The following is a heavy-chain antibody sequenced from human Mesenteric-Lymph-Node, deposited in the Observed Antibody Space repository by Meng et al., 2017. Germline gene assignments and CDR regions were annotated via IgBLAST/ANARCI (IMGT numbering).Heavy chain of an antibody. J-gene: IGHJ4*02. D-gene: IGHD5-12*01. Sequence: QVQLQQWGAGLLKPSETLSLTCAVNGGSLSGAYWNWIRQPPGKGLEWIGEINHSGSTNYNPSLKSRVTISVDTSKNQFSLKLSSVTAADTAVYYCARHDGGYGDYFDHWGQGTLVTVSS. CDR1: GGSLSGAY. CDR2: INHSGST. CDR3: ARHDGGYGDYFDH. V-gene: IGHV4-34*01.